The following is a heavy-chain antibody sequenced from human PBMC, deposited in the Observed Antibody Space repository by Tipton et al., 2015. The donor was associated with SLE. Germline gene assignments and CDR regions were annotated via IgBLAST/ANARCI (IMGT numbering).Heavy chain of an antibody. J-gene: IGHJ4*02. V-gene: IGHV7-4-1*02. CDR2: INTTTGNP. Sequence: QSGAEVKKPGASVKVSCKASGYTFSSYPMNWVRQTPGQGLEWMGWINTTTGNPTYAQGFTGRFVFSLDTSVSTAYLQISSLKAEDTAVYYCARATSSCLPSFYLGSCGQGTLVTVSS. D-gene: IGHD6-6*01. CDR1: GYTFSSYP. CDR3: ARATSSCLPSFYLGS.